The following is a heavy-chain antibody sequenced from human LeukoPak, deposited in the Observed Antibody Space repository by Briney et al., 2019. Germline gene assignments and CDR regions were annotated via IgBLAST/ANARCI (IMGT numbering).Heavy chain of an antibody. V-gene: IGHV3-7*01. Sequence: GGSLRLSCAASGFTFSNYWMTWVRQAPGKGLEWVANIKQDGSEKYYVDSVKGRFTISRDNAKNSLYLQMNSLRADDTAFYYCARGPYDSSGYYFTLWGRGTLVTVSS. CDR2: IKQDGSEK. J-gene: IGHJ2*01. D-gene: IGHD3-22*01. CDR1: GFTFSNYW. CDR3: ARGPYDSSGYYFTL.